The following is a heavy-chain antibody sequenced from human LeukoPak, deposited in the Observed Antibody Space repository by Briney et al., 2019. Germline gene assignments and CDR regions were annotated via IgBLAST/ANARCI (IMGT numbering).Heavy chain of an antibody. J-gene: IGHJ4*02. D-gene: IGHD3-16*01. CDR3: AKERGIVGFDY. V-gene: IGHV3-23*01. Sequence: GGSLRLSCAASGFTFSTYSMNWDRQTPGKGLEWVSAISGSGGSTYYADSVKGRFTISRDNSKNTLYLQMNSLRAEDTAVYYCAKERGIVGFDYWGQGTLVTVSS. CDR1: GFTFSTYS. CDR2: ISGSGGST.